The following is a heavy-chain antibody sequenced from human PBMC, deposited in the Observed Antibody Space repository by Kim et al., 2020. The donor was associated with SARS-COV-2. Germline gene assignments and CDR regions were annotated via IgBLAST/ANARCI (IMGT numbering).Heavy chain of an antibody. CDR3: ARASYSSSWYVVGETFPFDP. Sequence: GGSLRLSCAASGFTFSSYGMHWVRQAPGKGLEWVADIWYDGSNKYYADSVKGRFTISRDNSKNTLYLQMNSLRAEDTAVYYCARASYSSSWYVVGETFPFDPWGQGTLVTVSS. D-gene: IGHD6-13*01. V-gene: IGHV3-33*01. CDR2: IWYDGSNK. CDR1: GFTFSSYG. J-gene: IGHJ5*02.